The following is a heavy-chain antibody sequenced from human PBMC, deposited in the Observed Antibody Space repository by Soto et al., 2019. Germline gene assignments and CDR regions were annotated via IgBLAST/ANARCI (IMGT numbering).Heavy chain of an antibody. J-gene: IGHJ4*02. V-gene: IGHV3-23*01. D-gene: IGHD6-13*01. CDR2: ISGSGGTT. CDR3: AKALVSSWTPFDY. CDR1: GFTFSSNA. Sequence: EVQLLESGGGLEQPGGSLRLSCAASGFTFSSNAMSWVRQAPGKGLEWVSGISGSGGTTYYVDSVKGRLTISRDNSKNTLYLQMNSLRVEDTAVYYCAKALVSSWTPFDYWGQGTLVTVSS.